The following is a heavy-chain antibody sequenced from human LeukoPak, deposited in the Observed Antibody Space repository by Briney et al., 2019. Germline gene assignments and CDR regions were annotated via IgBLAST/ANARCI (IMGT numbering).Heavy chain of an antibody. Sequence: GESLKISCKGSGYSFTNYWIGWVRQMPGKGLEWMGIIYPGDSDATYSPSFQGQVTISADKSISTAYLQWSSLKASDTAMYYCARRVRRVGNYSSHSDYWGQGTLVTVSS. V-gene: IGHV5-51*01. CDR3: ARRVRRVGNYSSHSDY. D-gene: IGHD1-26*01. J-gene: IGHJ4*02. CDR2: IYPGDSDA. CDR1: GYSFTNYW.